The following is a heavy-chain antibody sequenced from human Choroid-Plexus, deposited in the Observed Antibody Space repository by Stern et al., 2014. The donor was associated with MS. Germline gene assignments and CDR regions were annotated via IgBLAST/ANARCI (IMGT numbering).Heavy chain of an antibody. Sequence: QMQLEQSGAKVTKPGSSVKVSCKASGGTFSKFPSSWVRQAPGQGLAWMGGTFPVFGNPTSAQEFRGRVTITADVSTSTVYMELSSLRSDDTAVYYCALSSETSDRWYSLGYDLWGQGTLVTVSS. V-gene: IGHV1-69*01. CDR2: TFPVFGNP. J-gene: IGHJ5*02. CDR3: ALSSETSDRWYSLGYDL. CDR1: GGTFSKFP. D-gene: IGHD6-13*01.